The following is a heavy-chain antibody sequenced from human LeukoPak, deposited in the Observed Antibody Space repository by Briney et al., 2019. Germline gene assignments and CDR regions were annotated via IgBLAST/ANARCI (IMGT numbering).Heavy chain of an antibody. CDR3: ARNNWFDP. J-gene: IGHJ5*02. CDR2: IIPIFGTA. Sequence: SVKVSCKASGYTFTSYGISWVRQAPGQGLEWMGGIIPIFGTANYAQKFQGRVTITADESTSTAYMELSSLRSEDTAVYYCARNNWFDPWGQGTLVTVSS. V-gene: IGHV1-69*13. CDR1: GYTFTSYG.